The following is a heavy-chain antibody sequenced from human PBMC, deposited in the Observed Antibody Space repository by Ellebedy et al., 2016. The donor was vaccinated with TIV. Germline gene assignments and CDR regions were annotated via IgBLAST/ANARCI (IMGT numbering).Heavy chain of an antibody. V-gene: IGHV1-2*06. D-gene: IGHD3-22*01. J-gene: IGHJ4*02. CDR2: INPNSGDT. Sequence: ASVKVSCKASGYSFTAYFLHWVRQAPGQGLEWMGRINPNSGDTTYAQKFLGRVTLTRDTSISTAYMGLSRLRSDETAIYYCARAYYYDSIAYYFDSWGQGTLVTVSS. CDR3: ARAYYYDSIAYYFDS. CDR1: GYSFTAYF.